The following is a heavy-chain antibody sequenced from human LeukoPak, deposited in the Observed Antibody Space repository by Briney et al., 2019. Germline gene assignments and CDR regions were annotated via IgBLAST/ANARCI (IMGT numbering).Heavy chain of an antibody. CDR1: GGSISSSSYY. CDR3: ARGRVVVVVAAKGPNWFDP. V-gene: IGHV4-39*07. CDR2: IYYSGST. J-gene: IGHJ5*02. D-gene: IGHD2-15*01. Sequence: SETLSLTCTVSGGSISSSSYYWGWIRQPPGEGLEWIGSIYYSGSTYYNPSLKSRVTISVDTSKNQFSLKLSSVTAADTAVYYCARGRVVVVVAAKGPNWFDPWGQGTLVTVSS.